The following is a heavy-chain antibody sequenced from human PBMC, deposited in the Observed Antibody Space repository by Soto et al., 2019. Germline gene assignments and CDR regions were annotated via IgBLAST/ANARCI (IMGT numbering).Heavy chain of an antibody. J-gene: IGHJ1*01. CDR2: SSGSGGST. Sequence: GALLVPCSASGFTFSNYAMSWIRQAPGKGLEWVSASSGSGGSTYYADSVKGRFTISRDNSKNTLYLQMNSPRAEDKAVYYCAKDLYDSRGNGEYFQHWGQGTLVTVSS. CDR3: AKDLYDSRGNGEYFQH. V-gene: IGHV3-23*01. CDR1: GFTFSNYA. D-gene: IGHD3-22*01.